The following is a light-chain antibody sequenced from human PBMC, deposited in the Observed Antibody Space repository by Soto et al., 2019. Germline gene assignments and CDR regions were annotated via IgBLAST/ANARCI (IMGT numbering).Light chain of an antibody. CDR1: QPLFSSSSNKNY. Sequence: DIVMTQSPDSLAVSLGEVATINCKSSQPLFSSSSNKNYLAWFQQKPRQPPKLLISWASTRESGVPDRFSGSGSGTDFTLTISSLQAEDVAVYYCQEHYDSPFTFGPGTKVEIK. CDR3: QEHYDSPFT. V-gene: IGKV4-1*01. CDR2: WAS. J-gene: IGKJ3*01.